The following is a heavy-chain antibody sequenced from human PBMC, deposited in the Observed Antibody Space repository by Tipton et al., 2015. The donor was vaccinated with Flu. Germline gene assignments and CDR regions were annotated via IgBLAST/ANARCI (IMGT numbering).Heavy chain of an antibody. V-gene: IGHV3-74*01. CDR3: ARDGDIVVVPAAIRYYYGMDV. CDR1: GFTFSSYW. Sequence: SLRLSCAASGFTFSSYWMHWVRQAPGKGLVWVSRINSDGSSTSYADSVKGRFTISRDNAKNTLYLQMNSLGAEDTAVYYCARDGDIVVVPAAIRYYYGMDVWGQGTTVTVSS. D-gene: IGHD2-2*01. J-gene: IGHJ6*02. CDR2: INSDGSST.